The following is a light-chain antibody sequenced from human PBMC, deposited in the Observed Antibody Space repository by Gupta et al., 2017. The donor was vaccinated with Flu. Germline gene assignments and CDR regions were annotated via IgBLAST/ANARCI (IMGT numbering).Light chain of an antibody. CDR3: QQCDGSPHT. CDR1: KSCWSNSDRGNN. J-gene: IGKJ2*01. V-gene: IGKV4-1*01. Sequence: SLSETATIGDRATKSCWSNSDRGNNLNWYRHQPGQAPELLIRGASTRRCGVPDRFSGGRSETDFTLTISRLLDEDVAEYYCQQCDGSPHTFGDGTKLQIK. CDR2: GAS.